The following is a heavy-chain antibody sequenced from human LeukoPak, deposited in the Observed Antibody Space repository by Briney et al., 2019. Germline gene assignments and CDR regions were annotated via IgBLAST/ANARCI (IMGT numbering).Heavy chain of an antibody. J-gene: IGHJ4*02. Sequence: GGSLRLSCAASGFTFSNYWMSWVRQAPGKELEWVANIKQDGSEIYYVDSVKGRFTISRDNAKSSLYLQMNSLRAEDTAVYYCVRDKLTGASRLDYWGQGTLLTVSS. CDR3: VRDKLTGASRLDY. V-gene: IGHV3-7*03. CDR1: GFTFSNYW. D-gene: IGHD7-27*01. CDR2: IKQDGSEI.